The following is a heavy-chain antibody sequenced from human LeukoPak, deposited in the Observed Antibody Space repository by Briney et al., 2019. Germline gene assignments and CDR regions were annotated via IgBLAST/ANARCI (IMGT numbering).Heavy chain of an antibody. CDR1: GFSVTTHG. D-gene: IGHD2-21*01. CDR3: AKEFNRGLPDY. V-gene: IGHV3-30*18. J-gene: IGHJ4*02. Sequence: GGSLRLSCAAFGFSVTTHGMSWVRQAPGKGLEWVAVISYDGSNEYYADSVKGRFTISRDNSKNTLYLQMSSLRAEDTAVYYCAKEFNRGLPDYWGQGTLVTVPS. CDR2: ISYDGSNE.